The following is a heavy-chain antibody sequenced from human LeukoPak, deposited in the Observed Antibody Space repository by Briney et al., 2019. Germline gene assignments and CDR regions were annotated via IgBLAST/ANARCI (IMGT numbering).Heavy chain of an antibody. CDR2: IYSGGST. CDR3: WMTTVTTYYYYGMDV. D-gene: IGHD4-11*01. V-gene: IGHV3-66*01. CDR1: GFTFSDYY. Sequence: AGGSLRLSCAASGFTFSDYYMSWVRQAPGKGLEWVSVIYSGGSTYYADSVKGRFTISRDNSKNTLYPQMNSLRAEDTAVYYCWMTTVTTYYYYGMDVWGQGTTVTVSS. J-gene: IGHJ6*02.